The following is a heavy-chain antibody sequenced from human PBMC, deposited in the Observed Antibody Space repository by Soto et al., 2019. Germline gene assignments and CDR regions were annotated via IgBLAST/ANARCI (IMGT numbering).Heavy chain of an antibody. D-gene: IGHD3-10*01. CDR2: ISGSGSDT. Sequence: TFNIFGLSWVRQAPGKGLEWVSAISGSGSDTYYADSVKGRFTDSRDNSYNTLYLQINSLRAEDTAIYYCAKDRSGGTYFDSWGQRTLVTV. J-gene: IGHJ4*02. CDR3: AKDRSGGTYFDS. CDR1: TFNIFG. V-gene: IGHV3-23*01.